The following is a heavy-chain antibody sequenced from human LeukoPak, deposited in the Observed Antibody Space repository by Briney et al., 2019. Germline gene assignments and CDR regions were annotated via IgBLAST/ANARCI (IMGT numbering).Heavy chain of an antibody. V-gene: IGHV1-46*01. CDR1: GYTFINYY. Sequence: ASVKVSCKASGYTFINYYMHCVRQAPGQGLEWMGIINPSSGSTTYAQKIQGRVTLTSDTSTSTVYMELSSLRSDDTSVYYCAREGYGSGRRLGMDVWGQGTTVTVSS. CDR2: INPSSGST. CDR3: AREGYGSGRRLGMDV. D-gene: IGHD3-10*01. J-gene: IGHJ6*02.